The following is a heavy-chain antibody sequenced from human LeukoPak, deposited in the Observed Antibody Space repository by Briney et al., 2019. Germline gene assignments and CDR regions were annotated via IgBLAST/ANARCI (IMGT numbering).Heavy chain of an antibody. V-gene: IGHV4-34*01. Sequence: SETLSLTCAVYGGSFSGYYWSWNRQPPGKGLEWIGEINHSGSTNYNPSLKSRVTISVDTSKNQFSLKLSSVTAADTAVYYCARGSAITYWYFDLWGRGTLVTVSS. CDR2: INHSGST. CDR1: GGSFSGYY. CDR3: ARGSAITYWYFDL. J-gene: IGHJ2*01. D-gene: IGHD1-20*01.